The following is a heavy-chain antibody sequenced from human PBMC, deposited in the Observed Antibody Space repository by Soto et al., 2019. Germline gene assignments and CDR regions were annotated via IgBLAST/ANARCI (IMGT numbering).Heavy chain of an antibody. J-gene: IGHJ4*02. V-gene: IGHV4-59*01. CDR3: ARDGSRYDFWSGPYYFDD. Sequence: TLSLTCTVSGGSISTYYWSWIRQPPGKGLEWIGYIYYSGSTNYNPSLKSRVTISVDTSKNQFSLKLSSVSAADTAVYYCARDGSRYDFWSGPYYFDDWGQGTRVTVAS. D-gene: IGHD3-3*01. CDR2: IYYSGST. CDR1: GGSISTYY.